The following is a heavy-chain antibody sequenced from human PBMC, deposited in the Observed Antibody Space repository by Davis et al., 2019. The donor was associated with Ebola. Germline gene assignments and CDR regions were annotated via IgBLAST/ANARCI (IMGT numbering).Heavy chain of an antibody. J-gene: IGHJ4*02. V-gene: IGHV3-74*01. CDR1: GFTFSNYW. CDR2: INSDGSSI. Sequence: PGGSLRLSCVASGFTFSNYWMHWVRQAPGKGLVWVSRINSDGSSISYADYVKGRFTISRDNAKNTLYLQMNSLRAEDTAVYYCAREEGASFYWGQGTLVIVSS. CDR3: AREEGASFY. D-gene: IGHD3-16*01.